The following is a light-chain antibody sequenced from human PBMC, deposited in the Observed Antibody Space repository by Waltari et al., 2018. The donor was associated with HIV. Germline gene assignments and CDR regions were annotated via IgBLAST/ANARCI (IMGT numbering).Light chain of an antibody. Sequence: QTVVTQEPSFSVSPGGTVTLTCAFRSGSVSTSSYPRWYQPTPGQAPRTLISSTNSRSSGVPDRFSGSILGNKAALTITGAQADDESDYYCVLYMGSGIWVFGGGTKLTVL. CDR2: STN. V-gene: IGLV8-61*01. J-gene: IGLJ3*02. CDR3: VLYMGSGIWV. CDR1: SGSVSTSSY.